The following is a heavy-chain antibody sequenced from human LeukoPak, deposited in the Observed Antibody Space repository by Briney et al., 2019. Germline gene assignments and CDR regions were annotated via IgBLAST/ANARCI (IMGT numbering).Heavy chain of an antibody. V-gene: IGHV3-48*03. CDR2: ISSSGSTI. CDR1: GFTFSSYE. J-gene: IGHJ4*02. Sequence: GGSLRLSCAASGFTFSSYEMNWVRQAPGKGLEWVSYISSSGSTIYYADSVKGRFTISRDNAKNSLYLQMNSLRAEDTAVYYCARVRGVTPDYWGQETLVTVSS. D-gene: IGHD3-10*01. CDR3: ARVRGVTPDY.